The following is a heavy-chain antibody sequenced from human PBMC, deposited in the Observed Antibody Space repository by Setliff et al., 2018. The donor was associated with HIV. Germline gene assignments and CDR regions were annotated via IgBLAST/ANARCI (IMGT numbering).Heavy chain of an antibody. CDR3: VRDSYSFYDGTYSYFPLDS. Sequence: PGGSLRLSCAVSGFNYNNFAMNWVRQAPGKGLEWVSSIGNTGTSSYYADSVKGRFTISRDTSKNSLFLEMTSLRGEDTAIYYCVRDSYSFYDGTYSYFPLDSWGQGTLVTVSS. D-gene: IGHD3-22*01. CDR1: GFNYNNFA. J-gene: IGHJ4*02. V-gene: IGHV3-23*01. CDR2: IGNTGTSS.